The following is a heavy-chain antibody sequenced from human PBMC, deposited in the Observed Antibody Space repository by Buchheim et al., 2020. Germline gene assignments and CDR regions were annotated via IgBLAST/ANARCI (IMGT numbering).Heavy chain of an antibody. D-gene: IGHD6-13*01. J-gene: IGHJ6*02. Sequence: EVQLVESGGDLVQPGGSLRLSCAASGFTVSGNYITWVRRAPGKGLEWLSVTHTATITYFADSVKGRFTVSRDNSKNMSYIQMNSLRAEDTAVYYCARALYSSSWYGVGAMDVWGRGTT. CDR3: ARALYSSSWYGVGAMDV. V-gene: IGHV3-66*02. CDR1: GFTVSGNY. CDR2: THTATIT.